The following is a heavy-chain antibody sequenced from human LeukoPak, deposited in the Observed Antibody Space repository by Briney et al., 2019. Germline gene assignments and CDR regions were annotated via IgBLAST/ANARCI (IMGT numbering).Heavy chain of an antibody. V-gene: IGHV1-18*01. CDR2: ISAYNGNT. J-gene: IGHJ6*02. D-gene: IGHD3-16*01. CDR1: GYTFTSYG. CDR3: ARDLPRFETYYYYYGMDV. Sequence: ASVKVSCKASGYTFTSYGISWVRQAPGQGLEWMGWISAYNGNTNYAQKLQGRVTMTTDTSTSTAYMELRSLRSDDTAMYYCARDLPRFETYYYYYGMDVWGQGTTVTVSS.